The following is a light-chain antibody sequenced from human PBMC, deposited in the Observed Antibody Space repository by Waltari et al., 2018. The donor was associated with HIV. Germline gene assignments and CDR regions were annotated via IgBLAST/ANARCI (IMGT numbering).Light chain of an antibody. J-gene: IGLJ1*01. CDR3: SSYRNSTFYV. CDR2: DVS. CDR1: TSDVGGYNY. V-gene: IGLV2-14*03. Sequence: QSALTQPASVSGSPGQSITISCTGTTSDVGGYNYVSWYHKHPGKAPRVIIYDVSTRPSVVSDRFSGSKSGNTASLTISGLQAEDEGDYFCSSYRNSTFYVFGNGTKVTVL.